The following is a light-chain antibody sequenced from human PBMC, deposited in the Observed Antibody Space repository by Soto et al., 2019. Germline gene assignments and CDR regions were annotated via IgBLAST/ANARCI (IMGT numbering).Light chain of an antibody. V-gene: IGKV3-11*01. CDR3: QQRSNWVT. J-gene: IGKJ1*01. CDR1: QRVSSY. CDR2: DAS. Sequence: EIVLTQSPATLSLSPGERATLSCRASQRVSSYLAWYQQKPGQAPRLLIYDASNRATGIPARFSGSGSGTDFTLTISSLEPEDFAVYYCQQRSNWVTFGQGTKVEIK.